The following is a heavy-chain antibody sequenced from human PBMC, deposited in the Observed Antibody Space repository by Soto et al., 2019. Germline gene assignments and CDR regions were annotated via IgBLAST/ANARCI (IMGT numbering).Heavy chain of an antibody. Sequence: QVQMVQSGAEVKKPGASVKVSCKSSGYTFSIYSINWVRQAPGHGLEWVGWFSPYNGETHYAQKLQGRVTMTTDTSTSTAYMELKSLRSDDTAVYYCARVSSSTTLDSWGPGTLVTVSS. CDR2: FSPYNGET. V-gene: IGHV1-18*04. CDR1: GYTFSIYS. CDR3: ARVSSSTTLDS. J-gene: IGHJ4*02. D-gene: IGHD2-2*01.